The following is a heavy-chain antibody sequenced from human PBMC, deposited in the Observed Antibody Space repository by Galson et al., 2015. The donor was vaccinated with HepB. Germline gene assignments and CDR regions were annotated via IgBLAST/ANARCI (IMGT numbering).Heavy chain of an antibody. V-gene: IGHV3-7*01. D-gene: IGHD1-26*01. CDR1: GFTFSSYW. J-gene: IGHJ4*02. Sequence: SLRLSCAASGFTFSSYWMSWVRQAPGKGLEWVANIKQDGSEKYYVDSVKGRFTISRDNAKNSLYLQMNSLRAEDTAVYYCARVQGRGVGADAFDYWGQGTLVTVSS. CDR3: ARVQGRGVGADAFDY. CDR2: IKQDGSEK.